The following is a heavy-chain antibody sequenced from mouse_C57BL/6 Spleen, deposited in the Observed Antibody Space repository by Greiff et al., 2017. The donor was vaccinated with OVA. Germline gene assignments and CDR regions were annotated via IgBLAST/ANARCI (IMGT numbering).Heavy chain of an antibody. CDR1: GYTFTDYY. D-gene: IGHD2-3*01. V-gene: IGHV1-26*01. CDR3: ARGADGYYSMDY. Sequence: EVQLQQSGPELVKPGASVKISCKASGYTFTDYYMNWVKQSHGKSLEWIGDINPNDGGTSYNQKFKGKATLTVDKSSSTAYMELRSLTSEDSAVYYCARGADGYYSMDYWGQGTSVTVSS. J-gene: IGHJ4*01. CDR2: INPNDGGT.